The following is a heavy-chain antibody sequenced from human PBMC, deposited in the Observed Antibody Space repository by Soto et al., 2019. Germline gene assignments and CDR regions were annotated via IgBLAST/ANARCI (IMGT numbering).Heavy chain of an antibody. CDR3: ARARSRLGIKYYFDY. CDR2: MNPNSGNA. CDR1: GYTFTSYA. J-gene: IGHJ4*02. Sequence: ASVKVSCKASGYTFTSYAINWVRQATGQGLEWMGWMNPNSGNADYAQKFQGRVTITRDASMSTAYMELSSLRSEDTAVYYCARARSRLGIKYYFDYWGQGTLVTVSS. D-gene: IGHD7-27*01. V-gene: IGHV1-8*01.